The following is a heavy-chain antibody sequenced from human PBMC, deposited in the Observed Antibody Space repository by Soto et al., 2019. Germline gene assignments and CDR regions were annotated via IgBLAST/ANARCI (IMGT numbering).Heavy chain of an antibody. CDR3: ARDREYQPLYWDYYYYGMDV. CDR1: GFTFSSYW. D-gene: IGHD2-2*02. V-gene: IGHV3-7*01. CDR2: IKQDGSEK. J-gene: IGHJ6*02. Sequence: GGSLRLSCAASGFTFSSYWMSWVRQAPGKGLEWVANIKQDGSEKYYVDSVKGRFTISRDNAKNSLYLQMNSLRAEDTAVYYCARDREYQPLYWDYYYYGMDVWGQGTTVTVSS.